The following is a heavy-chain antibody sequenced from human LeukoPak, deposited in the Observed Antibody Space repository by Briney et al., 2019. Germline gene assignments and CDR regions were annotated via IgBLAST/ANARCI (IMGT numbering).Heavy chain of an antibody. CDR3: AREWPAGVTDY. Sequence: GGSLRLSCAASGFTFNTHSMRWVRQAPGKELESVSAISTDGRDTYYSNSVKGRFTISRDNSKNTLYLQMGSLTAEDTAVYFCAREWPAGVTDYWGQGTLVTVSS. J-gene: IGHJ4*02. D-gene: IGHD3-10*01. CDR1: GFTFNTHS. V-gene: IGHV3-64*01. CDR2: ISTDGRDT.